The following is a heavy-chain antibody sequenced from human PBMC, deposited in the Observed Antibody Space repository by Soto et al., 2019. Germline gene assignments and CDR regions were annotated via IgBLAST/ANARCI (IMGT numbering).Heavy chain of an antibody. D-gene: IGHD3-3*01. J-gene: IGHJ6*02. CDR3: ASPAYDFWSGYVYGMDV. V-gene: IGHV1-69*06. Sequence: ASVKVYCKASGGTFSSYAISWVRQAPGQGLEWMGGIIPIFGTANYAQKFQGRVTITADKSTSTAYMELSSLRSEDTAVYYCASPAYDFWSGYVYGMDVWGQGTTVTVSS. CDR2: IIPIFGTA. CDR1: GGTFSSYA.